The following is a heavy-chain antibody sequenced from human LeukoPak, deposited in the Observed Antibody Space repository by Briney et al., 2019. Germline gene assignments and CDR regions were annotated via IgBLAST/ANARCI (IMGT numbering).Heavy chain of an antibody. D-gene: IGHD3-9*01. J-gene: IGHJ4*02. CDR2: FNHSGST. CDR1: GGSFSGYY. V-gene: IGHV4-34*01. CDR3: ARRPRNDILTGTPFDY. Sequence: SETLSLTCAVYGGSFSGYYWSWIRQPPGKGLEWIGEFNHSGSTNYNPSLKSRVTISVDTSKNQFSLKLSSVTAADTAVYYCARRPRNDILTGTPFDYWGQGILVTVSS.